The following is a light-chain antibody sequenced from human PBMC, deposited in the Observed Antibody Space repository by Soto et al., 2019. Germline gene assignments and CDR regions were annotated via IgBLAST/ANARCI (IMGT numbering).Light chain of an antibody. Sequence: QSVLTQPPSVSGAPGQRVTISCTGSSSNIGAGYDVHWYQQLPGTAPKLLIYGNSNRPSGVPDRFSGSKSGTSASLAITGLQAEDEADYYGQSYDSSLSKGVFGGGTNLTVL. CDR3: QSYDSSLSKGV. J-gene: IGLJ2*01. CDR1: SSNIGAGYD. CDR2: GNS. V-gene: IGLV1-40*01.